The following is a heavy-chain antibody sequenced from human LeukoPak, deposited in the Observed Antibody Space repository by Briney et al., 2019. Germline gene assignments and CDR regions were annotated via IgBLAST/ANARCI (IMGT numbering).Heavy chain of an antibody. J-gene: IGHJ4*02. CDR2: SVGGSSTT. D-gene: IGHD5-12*01. Sequence: SVKVSCTASGFTFTSSAMQWVRQARGQRLEWIRWSVGGSSTTNYAQKFPETITTTRNMSTSTAYMELTSLRAEDTAVYYSAADYPWEGGYVNWGERTLVTVSS. CDR1: GFTFTSSA. CDR3: AADYPWEGGYVN. V-gene: IGHV1-58*02.